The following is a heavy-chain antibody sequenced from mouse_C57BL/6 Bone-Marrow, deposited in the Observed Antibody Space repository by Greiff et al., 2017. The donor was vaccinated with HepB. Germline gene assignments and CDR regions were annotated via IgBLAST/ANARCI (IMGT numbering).Heavy chain of an antibody. J-gene: IGHJ2*01. Sequence: QVQLQQSGAELARPGASVKLSCKASGYTFTSYGISWVKQRTGQGLEWIGEIYPRSGNTYYNEKFKGKATLTADKSSSTAYMELRSLTSEDSAVYFCARQASYYRKGDYFDYWGQGTTLTVSS. D-gene: IGHD2-12*01. CDR3: ARQASYYRKGDYFDY. CDR2: IYPRSGNT. V-gene: IGHV1-81*01. CDR1: GYTFTSYG.